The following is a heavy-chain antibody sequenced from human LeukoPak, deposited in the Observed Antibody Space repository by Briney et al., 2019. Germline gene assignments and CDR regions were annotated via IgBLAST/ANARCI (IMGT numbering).Heavy chain of an antibody. D-gene: IGHD3-22*01. J-gene: IGHJ4*02. CDR3: AKTLRDSSGYYAAGD. Sequence: GGSLRLSCAASGFPFSTYGMHWVRQAPGKGLEWVSFIRFNGNNKQYGDSGKGRFTISRDDSKNTLYLQMSSLRAENTAVYYCAKTLRDSSGYYAAGDWGQGTLVTLSS. CDR1: GFPFSTYG. CDR2: IRFNGNNK. V-gene: IGHV3-30*02.